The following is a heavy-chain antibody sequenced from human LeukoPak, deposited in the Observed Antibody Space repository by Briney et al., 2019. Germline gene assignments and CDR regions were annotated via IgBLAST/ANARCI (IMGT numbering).Heavy chain of an antibody. Sequence: GGSLRLSCAASGFTFSNNAMSWVRQAPGKGLEWVSATSTSGGSAYYADSVKGRFTISRDNSKNTLYLQMDSLRADDAAVYYCARYSGSYYYPPAWDLWGQGTLVTVSS. J-gene: IGHJ4*02. CDR2: TSTSGGSA. V-gene: IGHV3-23*01. CDR1: GFTFSNNA. D-gene: IGHD1-26*01. CDR3: ARYSGSYYYPPAWDL.